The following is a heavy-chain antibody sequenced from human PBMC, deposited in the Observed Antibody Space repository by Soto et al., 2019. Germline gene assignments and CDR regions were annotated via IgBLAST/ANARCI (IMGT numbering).Heavy chain of an antibody. CDR2: ISGSGGST. D-gene: IGHD6-19*01. CDR1: GFTFSTYA. CDR3: AKDWDIAVAGLLTY. Sequence: EVQLLESGGGLVQPGGSLRLSSAASGFTFSTYAMSWVRQAPGKGLEWVSAISGSGGSTYYADSVKGRFTISRDNSKNTLYLQMNSLRAEDTAVYYCAKDWDIAVAGLLTYWGQGTLVTVSS. V-gene: IGHV3-23*01. J-gene: IGHJ4*02.